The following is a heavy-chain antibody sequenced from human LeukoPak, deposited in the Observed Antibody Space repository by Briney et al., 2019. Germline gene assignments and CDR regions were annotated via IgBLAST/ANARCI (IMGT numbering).Heavy chain of an antibody. D-gene: IGHD5-12*01. J-gene: IGHJ5*01. CDR1: GFTFSSYS. V-gene: IGHV3-23*01. CDR2: ISPRGDIT. CDR3: AKDDAWIRFAS. Sequence: GGSLRLSRAASGFTFSSYSMNWVRQAPGKGLEWVSGISPRGDITYYTDSVKGRFTVSRDNFKNTVHLQVNSLRPEDTAVYFCAKDDAWIRFASWGQGILVTVSS.